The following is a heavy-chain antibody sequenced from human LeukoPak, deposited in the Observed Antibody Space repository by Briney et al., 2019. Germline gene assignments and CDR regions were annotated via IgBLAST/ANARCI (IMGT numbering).Heavy chain of an antibody. D-gene: IGHD3-9*01. CDR1: GFTFRRYW. V-gene: IGHV3-7*01. Sequence: AGGSLRLSCAGSGFTFRRYWMHWVRQAPGKGLEWVANIKQDGSEKYYVDSVKGRFTISRDNANDSVYLQMNSLRAEDTAVYYCARRYFDWFLGAGGSLDIWGQGTMVTVSS. J-gene: IGHJ3*02. CDR3: ARRYFDWFLGAGGSLDI. CDR2: IKQDGSEK.